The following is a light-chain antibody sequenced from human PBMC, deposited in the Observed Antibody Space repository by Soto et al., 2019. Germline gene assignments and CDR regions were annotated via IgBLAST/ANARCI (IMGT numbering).Light chain of an antibody. V-gene: IGLV4-69*01. CDR1: SGHSSYA. CDR3: QTWGTGILV. Sequence: QLVLTQSPSASASLGASVKLTCTLSSGHSSYAIAWHQQQPEKGTRYLMKLDTDGSHNKGDGIPDRFSGSSSGAERYLTISSLLSEDEADYYCQTWGTGILVFGTGTKLTVL. CDR2: LDTDGSH. J-gene: IGLJ1*01.